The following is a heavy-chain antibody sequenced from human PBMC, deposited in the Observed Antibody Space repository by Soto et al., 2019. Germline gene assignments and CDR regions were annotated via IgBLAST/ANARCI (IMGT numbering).Heavy chain of an antibody. Sequence: QVQLVQSGAEVKKPGSSVKVSCKASGGTFSTYRISWVRQAPGQGIEWMGRIIPFRGITTNAENFQGRVTLAADKSTSTVYMERCSLRSEDTAVYECARPGPYSNSYEGLDHWGQGTMVTVSS. J-gene: IGHJ5*02. V-gene: IGHV1-69*02. CDR2: IIPFRGIT. CDR3: ARPGPYSNSYEGLDH. CDR1: GGTFSTYR. D-gene: IGHD6-6*01.